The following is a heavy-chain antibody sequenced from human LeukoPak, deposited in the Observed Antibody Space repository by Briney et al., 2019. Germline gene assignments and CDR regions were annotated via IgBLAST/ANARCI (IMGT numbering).Heavy chain of an antibody. CDR2: ISGSGGST. V-gene: IGHV3-23*01. CDR3: AKCPPYCTNGVCYTQKYYFDY. J-gene: IGHJ4*02. Sequence: GGSLTLSCAASGFTFSNYAMSWVRQAPGKGLEWVSGISGSGGSTYYADSVKGRFTISRDNSKNTLYLQMNSLRAEDTAVYYCAKCPPYCTNGVCYTQKYYFDYWGQGTLVTVSS. CDR1: GFTFSNYA. D-gene: IGHD2-8*01.